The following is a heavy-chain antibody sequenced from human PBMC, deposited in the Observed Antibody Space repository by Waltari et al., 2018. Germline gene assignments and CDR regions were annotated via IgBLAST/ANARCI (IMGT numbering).Heavy chain of an antibody. D-gene: IGHD6-13*01. CDR3: ANNGPTGPAGTFDY. CDR2: ISCDGSNN. CDR1: GFKFSAYA. V-gene: IGHV3-30*18. Sequence: VQLVESGGGLVKPGGSLRLSCVASGFKFSAYAMNWVRQAPGKGRGLVAVISCDGSNNYYADSVKGRFTISRDNSKNALNLQMTGLGADDTAVSYCANNGPTGPAGTFDYWGQGTLVTVSS. J-gene: IGHJ4*02.